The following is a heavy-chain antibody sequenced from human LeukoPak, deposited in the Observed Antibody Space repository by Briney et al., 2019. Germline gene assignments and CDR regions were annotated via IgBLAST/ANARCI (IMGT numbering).Heavy chain of an antibody. CDR1: GGSFSGYY. CDR3: ARDIVVVPAAATYYYYYYYMDV. J-gene: IGHJ6*03. V-gene: IGHV4-34*01. Sequence: SETLSLTCAVYGGSFSGYYWSWIRQPPGKGLEWIGEINHSGSTNYNPSLKSRVTISVDTSKNQFSLKLSSVTAADTAVYYCARDIVVVPAAATYYYYYYYMDVWGKGTTVTVSS. CDR2: INHSGST. D-gene: IGHD2-2*01.